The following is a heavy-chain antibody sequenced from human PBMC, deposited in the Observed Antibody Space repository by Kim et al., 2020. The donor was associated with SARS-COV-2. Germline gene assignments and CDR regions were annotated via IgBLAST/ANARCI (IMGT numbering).Heavy chain of an antibody. CDR3: ARSRVRGYYFDY. J-gene: IGHJ4*02. D-gene: IGHD3-10*01. V-gene: IGHV3-33*01. Sequence: GGSLRLSCAASGFTFSSYGMHWVRQAPGKGLEWVAVIWYDGSNKYYADSVKGRFTISRDNSKNTLYLQMNSLRAEDTAVYYCARSRVRGYYFDYWGQGTLVTVSS. CDR2: IWYDGSNK. CDR1: GFTFSSYG.